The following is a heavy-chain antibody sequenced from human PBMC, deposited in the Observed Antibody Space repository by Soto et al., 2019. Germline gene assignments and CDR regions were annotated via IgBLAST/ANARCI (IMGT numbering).Heavy chain of an antibody. CDR2: FNPSGGSR. CDR1: GDTLTNHY. CDR3: ARVYCRVTNCYSRDAFVV. Sequence: SVRVYCKASGDTLTNHYMHWVRQAPGQGLEWMGIFNPSGGSRTYAQKFQGRVTMTGDTSTSTIYMELSSLRSEDTAVYYCARVYCRVTNCYSRDAFVVSCPATIVT. J-gene: IGHJ3*01. V-gene: IGHV1-46*01. D-gene: IGHD2-2*01.